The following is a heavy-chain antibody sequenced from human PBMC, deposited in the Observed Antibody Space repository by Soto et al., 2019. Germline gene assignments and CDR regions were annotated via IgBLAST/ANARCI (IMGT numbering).Heavy chain of an antibody. D-gene: IGHD3-10*01. CDR2: INHSGST. CDR3: ARGRLLWFGELLAYYYGMDV. V-gene: IGHV4-34*01. CDR1: GGSFSGYY. Sequence: QVQLQQWGAGLLKPSETLSLTCAVYGGSFSGYYWSWIRQPPGKGLEWIGEINHSGSTNYNPSLKSRVTISVDTSKNQFSLKLSSVTAADTAVYYCARGRLLWFGELLAYYYGMDVWGQGTTVTVSS. J-gene: IGHJ6*02.